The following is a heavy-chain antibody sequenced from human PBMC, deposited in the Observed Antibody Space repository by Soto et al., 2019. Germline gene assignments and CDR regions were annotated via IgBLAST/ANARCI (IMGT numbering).Heavy chain of an antibody. CDR1: GFTFSNAW. Sequence: GGSLRLSCAASGFTFSNAWMSWVRQAPGKGLEWVGRIKSKTDGGTTDYAAPVKGRFTISRDDSKNTLYLQMNSLKTEDTAVYYCTTDFLAADAFDIWGQGTMVTVSS. V-gene: IGHV3-15*01. J-gene: IGHJ3*02. CDR3: TTDFLAADAFDI. D-gene: IGHD2-15*01. CDR2: IKSKTDGGTT.